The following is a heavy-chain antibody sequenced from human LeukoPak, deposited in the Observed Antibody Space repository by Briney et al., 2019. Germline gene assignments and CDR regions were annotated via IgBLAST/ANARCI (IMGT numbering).Heavy chain of an antibody. D-gene: IGHD3-22*01. J-gene: IGHJ4*02. CDR3: AKGGGYYDSSGYYLDY. CDR2: IRYDGSNK. V-gene: IGHV3-30*02. CDR1: GFTFSGYG. Sequence: GGSLRLSCAASGFTFSGYGMHWVSQAPGKGLEWVAFIRYDGSNKYYADSVKGRFTTSRDNSKNTLYLQMNSLRAEDTAVYYCAKGGGYYDSSGYYLDYWGQGTLVTVSS.